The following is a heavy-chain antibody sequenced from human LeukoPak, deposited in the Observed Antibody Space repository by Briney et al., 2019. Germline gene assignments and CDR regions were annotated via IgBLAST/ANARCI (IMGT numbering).Heavy chain of an antibody. J-gene: IGHJ4*02. CDR3: VKDVGGSYAFDY. Sequence: GGSLRLSCSASGFTFSTYAMHWVRQAPGKGLEYVSGINDNGGRTHYGDSVKGRFSISRDNSKNTLHLQMSTLRAEDTALYYCVKDVGGSYAFDYWGQGILVTVAS. V-gene: IGHV3-64D*09. D-gene: IGHD1-26*01. CDR2: INDNGGRT. CDR1: GFTFSTYA.